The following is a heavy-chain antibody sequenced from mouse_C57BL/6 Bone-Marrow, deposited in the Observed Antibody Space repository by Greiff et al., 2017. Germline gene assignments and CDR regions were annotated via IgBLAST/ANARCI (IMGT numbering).Heavy chain of an antibody. CDR2: ISDGGSYT. CDR1: GFTFSSYA. CDR3: ARQLRAMDY. Sequence: EVPVVESGGGLVKPGGSLKLSCAASGFTFSSYAMSWVRQTPEKRLEWVATISDGGSYTYYPDNVKGRFTIYRDNAKNNLYLQMSHLKSEDTAMYYCARQLRAMDYWGQGTSVTVSS. D-gene: IGHD2-4*01. J-gene: IGHJ4*01. V-gene: IGHV5-4*01.